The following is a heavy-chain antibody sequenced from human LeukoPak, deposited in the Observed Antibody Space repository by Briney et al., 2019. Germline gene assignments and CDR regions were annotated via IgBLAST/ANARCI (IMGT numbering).Heavy chain of an antibody. J-gene: IGHJ4*02. D-gene: IGHD2-2*02. CDR1: GYTFTSYG. CDR2: ISAYNGNT. V-gene: IGHV1-18*01. Sequence: ASAKVSCKASGYTFTSYGISWVRQAPGQGLEWMGWISAYNGNTNYAQKLQGRVTMTTDTSTSTAYMELRSLRSDDTAVYYCARNYCSSTSCYTRVTYYFDYWGQGTLVTVSS. CDR3: ARNYCSSTSCYTRVTYYFDY.